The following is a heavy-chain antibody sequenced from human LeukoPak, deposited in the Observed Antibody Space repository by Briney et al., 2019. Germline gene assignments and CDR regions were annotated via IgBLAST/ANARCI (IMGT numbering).Heavy chain of an antibody. V-gene: IGHV3-23*01. Sequence: PGGSLRLSCAASGFTFSSYAKSWVRQAPGKGLEWVSAISGSGGSTYYADSVKGRFTISRDNSKNTLYLQMNSLRAEDTAVYYCAKNPHVLLWFGELSYWGQGTLVTVSS. CDR1: GFTFSSYA. J-gene: IGHJ4*02. CDR3: AKNPHVLLWFGELSY. D-gene: IGHD3-10*01. CDR2: ISGSGGST.